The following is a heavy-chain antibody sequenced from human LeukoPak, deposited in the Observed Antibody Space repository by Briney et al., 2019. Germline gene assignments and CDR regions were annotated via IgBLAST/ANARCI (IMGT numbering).Heavy chain of an antibody. CDR1: GYTFTSYG. D-gene: IGHD6-19*01. J-gene: IGHJ6*03. CDR2: ISAYNGNT. Sequence: ASVKVSCKASGYTFTSYGISWVRQAPGQGLEWMGWISAYNGNTNYAQKLQGRVTMTTDTSTSTAYMELRSLRSDDAAVYYCARGGSIAVAGTDYYYYMDVWGKGTTVTVSS. CDR3: ARGGSIAVAGTDYYYYMDV. V-gene: IGHV1-18*01.